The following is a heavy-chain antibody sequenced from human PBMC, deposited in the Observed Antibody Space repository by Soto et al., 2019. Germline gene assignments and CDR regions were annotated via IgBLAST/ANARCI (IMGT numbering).Heavy chain of an antibody. CDR2: IDWDDDK. J-gene: IGHJ4*02. Sequence: SGPTLVNPTQTLTLTCTFSGFSLSTSGMCVSWIRQPPGKALEWLARIDWDDDKYYSTSLKTRLTISKDTSKNQVVLTMTNMDPVDTATYYCARIRYDILTGYYIGFDYWGQGTLVTVSS. CDR1: GFSLSTSGMC. D-gene: IGHD3-9*01. CDR3: ARIRYDILTGYYIGFDY. V-gene: IGHV2-70*11.